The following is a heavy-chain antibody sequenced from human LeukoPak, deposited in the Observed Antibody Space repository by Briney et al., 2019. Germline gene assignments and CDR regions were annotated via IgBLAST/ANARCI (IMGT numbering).Heavy chain of an antibody. CDR2: IYYSGST. CDR1: GGSISSSSYY. CDR3: ARQQSSSWTIDY. V-gene: IGHV4-39*01. D-gene: IGHD6-13*01. J-gene: IGHJ4*02. Sequence: SETLSLTCTVSGGSISSSSYYWGWIRQPPGKGLEWIGSIYYSGSTYYNPSLKSRVTISVDTSKNQFSLKLSSVTAADTAVYYCARQQSSSWTIDYWGQGTLVTVSS.